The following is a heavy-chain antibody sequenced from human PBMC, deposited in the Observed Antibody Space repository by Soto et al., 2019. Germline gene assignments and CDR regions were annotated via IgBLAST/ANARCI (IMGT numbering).Heavy chain of an antibody. CDR1: GDSVSSNSAA. Sequence: SQTLSLTCAISGDSVSSNSAAWNWIRQSPSRGLEWLGRTYYRSKWYNDYAVSVKSRITINPDTSKNQFSLQLNSVTPEDTAVYYCARESSIAARPEYYGMDVWGQGTTVTVYS. J-gene: IGHJ6*02. CDR2: TYYRSKWYN. V-gene: IGHV6-1*01. CDR3: ARESSIAARPEYYGMDV. D-gene: IGHD6-6*01.